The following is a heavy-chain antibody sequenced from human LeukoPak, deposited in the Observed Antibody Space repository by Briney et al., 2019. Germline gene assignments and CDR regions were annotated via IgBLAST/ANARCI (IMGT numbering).Heavy chain of an antibody. Sequence: ASVKVSCKVSAYTLTELSMHWVRQAPGKGLEWMGGFDPEDGETIYAQKFQGRVTMTEDTSTDTAYMELSSLRSEDTAVYYCATEGPTMVRGVIIPWVSYWGQGTLVTVSS. CDR1: AYTLTELS. CDR2: FDPEDGET. CDR3: ATEGPTMVRGVIIPWVSY. D-gene: IGHD3-10*01. J-gene: IGHJ4*02. V-gene: IGHV1-24*01.